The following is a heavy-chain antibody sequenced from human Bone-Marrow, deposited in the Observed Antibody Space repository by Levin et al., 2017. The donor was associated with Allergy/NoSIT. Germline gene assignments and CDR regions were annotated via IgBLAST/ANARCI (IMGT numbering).Heavy chain of an antibody. J-gene: IGHJ5*02. V-gene: IGHV1-18*01. CDR1: GYTFRNYG. CDR2: ISTDTGNR. CDR3: ARLVVGAKGWFAP. D-gene: IGHD2-21*01. Sequence: AGESLKISCKASGYTFRNYGISWVRQAPGRGLEWLGWISTDTGNRHYAQNLQGRVTMTTDTSTDTAHLELRSLRSDDTAIYDCARLVVGAKGWFAPWGQGTPVTVSS.